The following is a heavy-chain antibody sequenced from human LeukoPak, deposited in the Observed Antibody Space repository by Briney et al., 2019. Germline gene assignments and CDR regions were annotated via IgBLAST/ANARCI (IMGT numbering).Heavy chain of an antibody. CDR1: GGSFSGYY. Sequence: SETLSLTCAVYGGSFSGYYWSWIRQPPGKGLEWIGEINHSGSTNYSPSLKSRVTISVDTSKNQFPLKLSSVTAADTAVYYCARMALGGYDSSGYYPQKYNWFDPWGQGTLVTVSS. CDR3: ARMALGGYDSSGYYPQKYNWFDP. V-gene: IGHV4-34*01. J-gene: IGHJ5*02. D-gene: IGHD3-22*01. CDR2: INHSGST.